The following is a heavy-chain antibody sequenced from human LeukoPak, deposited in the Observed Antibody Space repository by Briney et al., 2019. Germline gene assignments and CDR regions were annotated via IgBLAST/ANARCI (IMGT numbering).Heavy chain of an antibody. D-gene: IGHD5-18*01. CDR3: ARGKPDTAMVENPFDY. CDR2: ISYDGSNK. Sequence: GRSLRLSCAASGFTFSSYATHCVRQAPGNGLEWVAVISYDGSNKYYADSVKGRLTISRDNSKNTLYLQMNSLRAEDTAVYYCARGKPDTAMVENPFDYWGEGTLVTVSS. J-gene: IGHJ4*02. CDR1: GFTFSSYA. V-gene: IGHV3-30*04.